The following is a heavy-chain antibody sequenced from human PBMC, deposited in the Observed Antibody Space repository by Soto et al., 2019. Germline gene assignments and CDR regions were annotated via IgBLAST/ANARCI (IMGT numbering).Heavy chain of an antibody. D-gene: IGHD3-16*02. CDR1: GFTVSTNY. CDR3: ARGRNYDYVWGSSRTMDV. Sequence: PGGSLRLSCAVSGFTVSTNYMGWVRQAPGKGLEWVSIIYYGGSTYYADSVKGRFTISRDNSKNTLYLQMNSLRAEDTAVYYCARGRNYDYVWGSSRTMDVWGQGTTVTVSS. J-gene: IGHJ6*02. V-gene: IGHV3-53*01. CDR2: IYYGGST.